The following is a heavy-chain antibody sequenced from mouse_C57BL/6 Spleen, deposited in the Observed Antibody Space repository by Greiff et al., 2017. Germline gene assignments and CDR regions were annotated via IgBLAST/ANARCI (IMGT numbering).Heavy chain of an antibody. CDR1: GYSITSGYY. D-gene: IGHD1-1*01. CDR2: ISYDGSN. CDR3: ARFYYGDAMDY. Sequence: EVQVVESGPGLVKPSQSLSLTCSVTGYSITSGYYWNWIRQFPGNKLEWMGYISYDGSNNYNPSLKNRISITRDTSKNQFFLKLNSVTTEDTATYYCARFYYGDAMDYWGQGTSVTVSS. V-gene: IGHV3-6*01. J-gene: IGHJ4*01.